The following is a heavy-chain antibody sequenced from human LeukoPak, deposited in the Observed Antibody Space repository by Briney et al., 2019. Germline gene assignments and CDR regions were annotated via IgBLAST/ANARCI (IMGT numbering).Heavy chain of an antibody. V-gene: IGHV1-2*02. D-gene: IGHD2-2*01. Sequence: ASVKVSCEASGYTFTGYYMHWVRQAPGQGLEWMGWINPNSGGTNYAQKFQGRVTMTRDTSISTAYMELSRLRSDDTAVYYCARRRVVVPAFDPWGQGTLVTVSS. CDR3: ARRRVVVPAFDP. CDR1: GYTFTGYY. CDR2: INPNSGGT. J-gene: IGHJ5*02.